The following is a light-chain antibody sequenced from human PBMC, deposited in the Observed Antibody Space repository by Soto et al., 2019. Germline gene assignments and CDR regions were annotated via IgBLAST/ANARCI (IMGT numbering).Light chain of an antibody. CDR1: SSDIGTNY. CDR2: RNN. Sequence: QSVLTQPPSVSGTPGQWITISCSGSSSDIGTNYVYWYQQLPGAAPKLLTYRNNQRPSGVPDRFSGSKSGTSASLAISGLRSEDEAEYHCAGWDDSMSGFYVFGTGTKVTVL. J-gene: IGLJ1*01. CDR3: AGWDDSMSGFYV. V-gene: IGLV1-47*01.